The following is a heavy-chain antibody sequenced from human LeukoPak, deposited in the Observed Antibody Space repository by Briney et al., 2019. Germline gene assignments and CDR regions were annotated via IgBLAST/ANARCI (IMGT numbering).Heavy chain of an antibody. CDR2: IYPGDSDT. D-gene: IGHD3-10*01. CDR3: ARPYGSGTWVPSYFDY. Sequence: GESLKISCKGSGYSFTSYWIGWVRQMPGKGLEWMGIIYPGDSDTRYSPSFQGQVTISADKSISTAYLQWSSLKASDSAMYYCARPYGSGTWVPSYFDYWGQGTLVTVSS. J-gene: IGHJ4*02. CDR1: GYSFTSYW. V-gene: IGHV5-51*01.